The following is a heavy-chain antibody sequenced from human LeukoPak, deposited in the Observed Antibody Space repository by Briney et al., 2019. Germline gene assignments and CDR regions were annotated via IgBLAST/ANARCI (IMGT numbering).Heavy chain of an antibody. Sequence: GGSLRLSCAASEFTFSSYEMNWVRQAPGKGLEWVSAISGSGGSTYYADSVKGRFTISRDNSKNTLYLQMNSLRADDTAVYYCAKTPLAVAPGDFFDYWGQGTLVTVSS. CDR1: EFTFSSYE. CDR2: ISGSGGST. D-gene: IGHD6-19*01. CDR3: AKTPLAVAPGDFFDY. J-gene: IGHJ4*02. V-gene: IGHV3-23*01.